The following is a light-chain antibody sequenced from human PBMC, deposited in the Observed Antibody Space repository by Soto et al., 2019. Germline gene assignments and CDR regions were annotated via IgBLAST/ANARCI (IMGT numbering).Light chain of an antibody. J-gene: IGKJ4*01. Sequence: IVLTQSPGTLSLSPGETATLSCRASQSINDDFLAWYQQRPGQAPRLLIYVASFRATGIPDRFSGSGSGTEFTHTISRLEREDSAVYFCQQYGRSPLTFGGRTKVEIK. CDR2: VAS. V-gene: IGKV3-20*01. CDR3: QQYGRSPLT. CDR1: QSINDDF.